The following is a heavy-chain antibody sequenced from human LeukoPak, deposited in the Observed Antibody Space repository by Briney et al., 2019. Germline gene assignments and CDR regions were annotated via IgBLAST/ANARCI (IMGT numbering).Heavy chain of an antibody. D-gene: IGHD3-16*02. CDR1: GGSISSYY. V-gene: IGHV4-4*07. J-gene: IGHJ4*02. CDR3: ARDRGIMTTFGGVIAKGAHY. CDR2: IYTSGST. Sequence: SETLSLTCTVSGGSISSYYWSWIRHPAGKGLEWIGRIYTSGSTNYNPSLKSRVTMSVDTSKNQFSLKLSSVTAADTALYYCARDRGIMTTFGGVIAKGAHYWGQGTLVTVSS.